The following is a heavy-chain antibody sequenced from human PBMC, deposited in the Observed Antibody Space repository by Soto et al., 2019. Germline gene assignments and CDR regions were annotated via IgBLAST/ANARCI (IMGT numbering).Heavy chain of an antibody. J-gene: IGHJ3*01. D-gene: IGHD2-2*01. CDR3: ASDHVYCSSTSCPDAFDF. V-gene: IGHV1-69*02. CDR1: GDTFSSYT. CDR2: IIPILGIA. Sequence: QVQLVQSGAEVKTPGSSVKVSCKASGDTFSSYTISWVRQAPGQGLEWMGRIIPILGIANYAQKFQGRVTITADKSTSTAYMELSSLRSEDTAVYYCASDHVYCSSTSCPDAFDFWGQGPMVTVSS.